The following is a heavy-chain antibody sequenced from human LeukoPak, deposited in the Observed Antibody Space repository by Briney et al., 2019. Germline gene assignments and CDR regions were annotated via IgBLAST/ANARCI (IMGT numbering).Heavy chain of an antibody. CDR2: IRGSGDST. J-gene: IGHJ4*02. CDR3: AKGLYYYNSGSSDY. V-gene: IGHV3-23*01. Sequence: PGGSLRLSCAASGFTFSSYAMSWVRQAPGRGLQWVSGIRGSGDSTFYGDSVKGRFTISRDNSKNTLYPQMNSLRAEDTAVYFCAKGLYYYNSGSSDYWGQGTLVTVSS. D-gene: IGHD3-10*01. CDR1: GFTFSSYA.